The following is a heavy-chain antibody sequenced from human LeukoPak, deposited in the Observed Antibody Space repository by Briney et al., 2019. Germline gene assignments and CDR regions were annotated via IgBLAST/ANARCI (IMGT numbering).Heavy chain of an antibody. V-gene: IGHV4-34*01. CDR1: GGSFSGYY. J-gene: IGHJ6*03. CDR3: ASAPYCYYMDV. CDR2: INHSGST. Sequence: SETLSLTCAVYGGSFSGYYWSWIRQPPGKGLEWIGEINHSGSTNYNPSLKSRVTISVDTSKNQFSLKLSSVTAADTAVYYCASAPYCYYMDVWGKGTTVTASS.